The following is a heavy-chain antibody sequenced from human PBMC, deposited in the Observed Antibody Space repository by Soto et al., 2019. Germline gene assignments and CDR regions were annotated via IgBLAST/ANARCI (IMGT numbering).Heavy chain of an antibody. CDR3: AKTATYVDDNTGYSSEDY. D-gene: IGHD2-21*01. CDR1: GFTFSDFG. CDR2: ISHDGSKR. Sequence: AGGSLRLSCEVSGFTFSDFGLDWVRQAPGKGLEWVAIISHDGSKRFYADSVKGRFTISRDNSKNTLYLQMSSLRPEDTALYYCAKTATYVDDNTGYSSEDYWGHGTLVTVSS. V-gene: IGHV3-30*18. J-gene: IGHJ4*01.